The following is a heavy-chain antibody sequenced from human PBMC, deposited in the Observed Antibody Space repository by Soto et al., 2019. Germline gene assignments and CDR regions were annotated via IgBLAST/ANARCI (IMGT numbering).Heavy chain of an antibody. CDR2: ITDTGGDT. Sequence: GGSLRLSCVASGITFGRRPMSWVRQAPGEGLEWVSTITDTGGDTKYADSVRGRFTMSRDNSKKTLYLQMNSLRVEDSALYYCARGSTDSYPGSRIFDFWGRGTLVTVSS. CDR3: ARGSTDSYPGSRIFDF. CDR1: GITFGRRP. J-gene: IGHJ4*02. V-gene: IGHV3-23*01. D-gene: IGHD3-10*01.